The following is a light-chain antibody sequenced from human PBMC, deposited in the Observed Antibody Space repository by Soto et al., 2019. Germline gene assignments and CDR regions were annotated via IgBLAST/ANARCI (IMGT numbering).Light chain of an antibody. CDR2: AAS. CDR1: QSISSY. CDR3: QQSYSTPRT. J-gene: IGKJ2*01. V-gene: IGKV1-39*01. Sequence: DIPMTQSPSSLSASVGDRVTITFRASQSISSYLNWYQQKPGKAPKLLIYAASSLQSGVPSRFSGSGSGTDFTLTISSLQPEDFATYYYQQSYSTPRTFGQGTKLEIK.